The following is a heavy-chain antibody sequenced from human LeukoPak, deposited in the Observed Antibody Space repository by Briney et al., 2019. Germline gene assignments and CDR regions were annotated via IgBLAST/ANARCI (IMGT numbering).Heavy chain of an antibody. Sequence: PSETLSLTCAVSGGSISSSNWWSWVRQPPGKGLEWIGEIYHSGNTNYNPSLKSRVTISVDKSKNQFSLKLSSVTAADTAVYYCARDWRSGWYYFDYWGQGTLVTVSS. CDR2: IYHSGNT. D-gene: IGHD6-19*01. V-gene: IGHV4-4*02. J-gene: IGHJ4*02. CDR3: ARDWRSGWYYFDY. CDR1: GGSISSSNW.